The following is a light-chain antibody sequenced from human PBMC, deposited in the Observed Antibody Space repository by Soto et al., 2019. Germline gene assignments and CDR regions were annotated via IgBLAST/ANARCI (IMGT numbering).Light chain of an antibody. CDR2: AAS. CDR1: QGIGVY. CDR3: QKYNSAPLT. V-gene: IGKV1-27*01. Sequence: DIPMTQSPSSLSASLGDRVTITCRASQGIGVYLAWFQQKPGNVPKLLIYAASTLQSGVPSRFSGSGSGTDFPLTISSLQPEDVATYYCQKYNSAPLTFGGGTKVEIK. J-gene: IGKJ4*01.